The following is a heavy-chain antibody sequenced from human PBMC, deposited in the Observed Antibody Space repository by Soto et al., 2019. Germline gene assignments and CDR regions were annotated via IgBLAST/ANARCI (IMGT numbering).Heavy chain of an antibody. D-gene: IGHD2-15*01. CDR1: GGSISSYY. V-gene: IGHV4-59*01. J-gene: IGHJ4*02. CDR2: IYYSGST. Sequence: PSETLSLTCTVSGGSISSYYWSWIRQPPGKGLEWIGYIYYSGSTNYNPSLKSRVTISVDTSKNQFSLKLSSVTAADTAVYYCDRSVVAEPFDYWGQGTLVTVSS. CDR3: DRSVVAEPFDY.